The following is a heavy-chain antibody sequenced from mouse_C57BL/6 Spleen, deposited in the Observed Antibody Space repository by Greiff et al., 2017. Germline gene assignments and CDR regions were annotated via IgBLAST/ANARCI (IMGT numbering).Heavy chain of an antibody. Sequence: VQLQQSGPELVKPGASVKISCKASGYTFTDYYMNWVKQSHGKSLEWIGDINPNNGGTSYNQKFKGKATLTVDKSSSTAYMELRSLTSEDSAVYYCARGGEIYYSLYYAMDYWGQGTSVTVSS. CDR1: GYTFTDYY. J-gene: IGHJ4*01. CDR2: INPNNGGT. V-gene: IGHV1-26*01. CDR3: ARGGEIYYSLYYAMDY. D-gene: IGHD2-12*01.